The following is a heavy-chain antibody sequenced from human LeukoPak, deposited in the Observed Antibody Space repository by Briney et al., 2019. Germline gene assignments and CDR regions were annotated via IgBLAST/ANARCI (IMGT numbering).Heavy chain of an antibody. CDR1: GGSISSSSYY. Sequence: SETLSLTCTVSGGSISSSSYYWGCIRQPPGKGLECIGSIYSGSTYYNPSLKSRVTISVDTSKNQFSLKLSSVTAADTAVYYCARHVHSSVGVYYFDYWGQGTLVTVSS. CDR3: ARHVHSSVGVYYFDY. V-gene: IGHV4-39*01. J-gene: IGHJ4*02. D-gene: IGHD3-22*01. CDR2: IYSGST.